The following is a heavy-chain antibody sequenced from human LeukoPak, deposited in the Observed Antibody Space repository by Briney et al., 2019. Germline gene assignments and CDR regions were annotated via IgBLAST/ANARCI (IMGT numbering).Heavy chain of an antibody. CDR3: ARDPTTVTKGFDV. Sequence: SETLSLTCSVSDDSFSTHYWTWIRHPPGKGLEWIGYISSIGSTNYNPSLKSRVTITVDTSKKQFSLKMTSVTAADTAVYYGARDPTTVTKGFDVWGQGTMVTVSS. CDR2: ISSIGST. D-gene: IGHD4-17*01. V-gene: IGHV4-59*11. CDR1: DDSFSTHY. J-gene: IGHJ3*01.